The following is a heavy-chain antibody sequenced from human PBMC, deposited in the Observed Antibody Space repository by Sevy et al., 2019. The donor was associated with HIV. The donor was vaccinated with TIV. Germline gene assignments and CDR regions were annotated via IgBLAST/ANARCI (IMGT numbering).Heavy chain of an antibody. Sequence: ASVKVSCKASGYTFTGYYMHWVRQAPGQGLEWMGWINPNSGGTNYAQKFQGRVTMTRDTSISTAYMERSRLRSDDTAVYYWAREGVDVLYDFWSGYPAGYFDYWGQGTLVTVSS. CDR1: GYTFTGYY. CDR3: AREGVDVLYDFWSGYPAGYFDY. V-gene: IGHV1-2*02. CDR2: INPNSGGT. D-gene: IGHD3-3*01. J-gene: IGHJ4*02.